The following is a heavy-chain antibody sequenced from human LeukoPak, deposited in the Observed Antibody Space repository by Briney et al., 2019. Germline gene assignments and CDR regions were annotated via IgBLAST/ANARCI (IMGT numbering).Heavy chain of an antibody. CDR2: INHSGST. CDR3: ARRSGWLAENWFDP. J-gene: IGHJ5*02. D-gene: IGHD6-19*01. Sequence: PSETLSLTCTVSGGSISSSSYYWSWIRQPPGKGLEWIGEINHSGSTYYNPSLKSRVTISVDTSKNQFSLKLSSVTAADTAVYYCARRSGWLAENWFDPWGQGTLVTVSS. V-gene: IGHV4-39*01. CDR1: GGSISSSSYY.